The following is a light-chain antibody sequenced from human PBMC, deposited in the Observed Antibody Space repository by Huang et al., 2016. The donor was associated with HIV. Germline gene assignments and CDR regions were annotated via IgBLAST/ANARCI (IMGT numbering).Light chain of an antibody. V-gene: IGKV1-9*01. Sequence: IQLTQSPSSLSATVGDRVTITCRASQGISSSLACYQQKPGKAPKLLIYAASTLQSGVPSRFSGSGSGTDFTLTISSLQPEDFATYYCQQLNSYPFTFGQGTKVDIK. CDR2: AAS. CDR1: QGISSS. J-gene: IGKJ3*01. CDR3: QQLNSYPFT.